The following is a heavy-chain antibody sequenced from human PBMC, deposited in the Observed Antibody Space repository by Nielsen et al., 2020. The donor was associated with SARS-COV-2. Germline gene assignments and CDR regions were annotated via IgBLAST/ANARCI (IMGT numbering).Heavy chain of an antibody. D-gene: IGHD1-26*01. J-gene: IGHJ4*02. CDR2: IYYSGIT. Sequence: SETLSLTCSVSGGSIISNSYYWGWIRQPPGKGLEWIATIYYSGITYHNPSLRSRTSISIDTSQNQFSLTLSSVTAADTATYYCATPFFSGNFPGDPFDSWGQGTLVTVSS. CDR3: ATPFFSGNFPGDPFDS. V-gene: IGHV4-39*01. CDR1: GGSIISNSYY.